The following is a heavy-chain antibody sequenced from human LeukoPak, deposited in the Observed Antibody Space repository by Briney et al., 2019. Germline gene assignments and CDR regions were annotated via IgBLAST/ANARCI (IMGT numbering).Heavy chain of an antibody. CDR3: AKDRFDY. Sequence: GGSLRLSCAASEFDFSSHAMTWVRQAPGKGLEWVSAISISGSKTYYADSVKGRFTISRDNSKNTLYLQMNSLRAEDTALYYCAKDRFDYWGQGTLLTVSS. CDR1: EFDFSSHA. CDR2: ISISGSKT. V-gene: IGHV3-23*01. J-gene: IGHJ4*02.